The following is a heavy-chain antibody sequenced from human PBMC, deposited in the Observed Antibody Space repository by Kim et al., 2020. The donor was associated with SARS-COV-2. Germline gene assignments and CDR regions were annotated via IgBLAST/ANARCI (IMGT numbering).Heavy chain of an antibody. CDR3: AREANIVVVPAAPLDY. D-gene: IGHD2-2*01. J-gene: IGHJ4*02. V-gene: IGHV1-46*01. Sequence: KFQGRVTMTRDTSTSTGYMELSSLRSEDTAVYYCAREANIVVVPAAPLDYWGQGTLVTVSS.